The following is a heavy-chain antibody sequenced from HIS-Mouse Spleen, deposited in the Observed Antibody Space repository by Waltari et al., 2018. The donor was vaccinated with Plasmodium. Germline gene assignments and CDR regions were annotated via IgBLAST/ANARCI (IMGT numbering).Heavy chain of an antibody. Sequence: EVQLVESGGGLVQPGGSLRLSCAASGFTFSSYSMNGVRQAPGKGLEWGSYISSSSSTIYYADSLKGRFTISRDNAKNSLYLQMNSLRAEDTAVYYCARADGSYWYFDLWGRGTLVTVSS. D-gene: IGHD1-26*01. CDR3: ARADGSYWYFDL. J-gene: IGHJ2*01. CDR2: ISSSSSTI. CDR1: GFTFSSYS. V-gene: IGHV3-48*01.